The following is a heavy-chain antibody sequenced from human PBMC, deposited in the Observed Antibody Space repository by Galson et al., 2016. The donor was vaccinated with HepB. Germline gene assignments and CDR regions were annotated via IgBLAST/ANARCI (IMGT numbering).Heavy chain of an antibody. CDR2: IKEDGSVK. J-gene: IGHJ4*02. CDR3: ARDVNYGIFDR. CDR1: GISFSNYW. Sequence: SLRLSCAASGISFSNYWMTWVRQAPGKGLEWVANIKEDGSVKYYVDSVKGRFIISRDNAKNALYLQLNSLRAEDTAVYYCARDVNYGIFDRWGQGTLVTASS. V-gene: IGHV3-7*01. D-gene: IGHD3-10*01.